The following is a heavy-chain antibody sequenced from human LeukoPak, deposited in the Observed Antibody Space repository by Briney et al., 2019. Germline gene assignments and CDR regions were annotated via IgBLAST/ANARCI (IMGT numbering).Heavy chain of an antibody. D-gene: IGHD5-18*01. CDR2: ISSSGSTI. V-gene: IGHV3-48*03. Sequence: PGGSLRLSCAASGFTFSSYEMNWVRQAPGKGLEWVSYISSSGSTIYYADSVKGRFTISRDNSKNTLYLQMNSLRAEDTAVYYCAKVKDTAMVEPSNSAFDIWGQGTMVTVSS. CDR3: AKVKDTAMVEPSNSAFDI. CDR1: GFTFSSYE. J-gene: IGHJ3*02.